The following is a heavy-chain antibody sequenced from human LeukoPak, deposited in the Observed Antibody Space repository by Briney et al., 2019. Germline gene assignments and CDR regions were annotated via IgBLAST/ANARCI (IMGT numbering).Heavy chain of an antibody. CDR2: IYSSGST. V-gene: IGHV4-34*01. Sequence: SETLSLTCAVYGGSFSGYYWSWIRQPPGKGLEWIGNIYSSGSTYYNPSLKSRVTISVDTSKNQFSLGLNSVTAADTAVYYCARRKTLFWYFDYWGQGTLVTVSS. CDR1: GGSFSGYY. J-gene: IGHJ4*02. CDR3: ARRKTLFWYFDY. D-gene: IGHD3-3*01.